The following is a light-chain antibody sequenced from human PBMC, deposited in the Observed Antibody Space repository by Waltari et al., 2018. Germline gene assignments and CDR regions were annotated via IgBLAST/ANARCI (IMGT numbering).Light chain of an antibody. CDR2: GKN. CDR3: NSRDSSGNHWV. J-gene: IGLJ3*02. Sequence: YEQKPGYAPVLCVYGKNNRPAGIPDRFTGSSSGNTASLTIAGAQAEDEADYYCNSRDSSGNHWVFGGGTKLTVL. V-gene: IGLV3-19*01.